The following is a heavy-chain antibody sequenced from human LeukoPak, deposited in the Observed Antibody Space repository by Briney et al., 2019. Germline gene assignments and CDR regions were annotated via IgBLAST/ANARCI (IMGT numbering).Heavy chain of an antibody. CDR2: IRSKANNYAT. V-gene: IGHV3-73*01. D-gene: IGHD3-22*01. CDR3: TGDNFDSSVKFDY. Sequence: GSLRLSCVVSGFTFSGSAVHWVRQASGKGLEWVGRIRSKANNYATAYAASVKGRFTISRDDSKNTAYLQMNSLKTEDTAVYYCTGDNFDSSVKFDYWGQGTLVTVSS. J-gene: IGHJ4*02. CDR1: GFTFSGSA.